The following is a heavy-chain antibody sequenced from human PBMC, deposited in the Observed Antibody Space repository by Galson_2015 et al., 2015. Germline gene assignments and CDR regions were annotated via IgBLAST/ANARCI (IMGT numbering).Heavy chain of an antibody. CDR3: ARHVSRLTGIAAAGLDY. V-gene: IGHV1-58*02. D-gene: IGHD6-13*01. Sequence: SVKVSCKASGFTFTSSAMQWVRQARGQRLEWIGWIVVGSGNTNYAQKFQERVTITRDMSTSTAYMKLSSVTAADTAVYYCARHVSRLTGIAAAGLDYWGQGTLVTVSS. CDR2: IVVGSGNT. CDR1: GFTFTSSA. J-gene: IGHJ4*02.